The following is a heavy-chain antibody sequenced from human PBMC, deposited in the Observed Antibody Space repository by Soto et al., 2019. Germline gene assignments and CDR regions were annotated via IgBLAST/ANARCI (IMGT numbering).Heavy chain of an antibody. Sequence: ASVKVSCKASGYTFNDYYIYWVRQAPGQGLEWVAWINPNGGDTTYAQKFRDWVTVTRDTSMSTAYMELRSLRSDDTAVYYCATDYYYDSSGYYPPAYWGQGTLVTVSS. D-gene: IGHD3-22*01. J-gene: IGHJ4*02. CDR3: ATDYYYDSSGYYPPAY. CDR2: INPNGGDT. CDR1: GYTFNDYY. V-gene: IGHV1-2*04.